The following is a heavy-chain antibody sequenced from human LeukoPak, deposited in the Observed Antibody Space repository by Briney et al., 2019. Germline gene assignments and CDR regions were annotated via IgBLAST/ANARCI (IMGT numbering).Heavy chain of an antibody. Sequence: WASVRVSCTASGYTFTSYAMHWVRQAPGQRLEWMGWINAGNGNTKYSQKFQGRVTITRDTSASTAYMELSSLRSEDTAVYYCARDPYSSGWNLYYYYYGMDVWGQGTTVTVSS. CDR3: ARDPYSSGWNLYYYYYGMDV. D-gene: IGHD6-19*01. CDR2: INAGNGNT. J-gene: IGHJ6*02. CDR1: GYTFTSYA. V-gene: IGHV1-3*01.